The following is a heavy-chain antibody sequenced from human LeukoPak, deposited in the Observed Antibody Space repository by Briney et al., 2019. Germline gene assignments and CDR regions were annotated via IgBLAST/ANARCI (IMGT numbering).Heavy chain of an antibody. Sequence: SETLSRTCTVSGDSISHYYWSWIRQPPGKGLEWIGYIYYSGSTNYNPSLKSRVTISVDTSKNQFSLKVSSVTAADTAVYYCARNIATRGWYFDLWGRGTLVTVSS. CDR1: GDSISHYY. D-gene: IGHD6-6*01. V-gene: IGHV4-59*01. CDR2: IYYSGST. CDR3: ARNIATRGWYFDL. J-gene: IGHJ2*01.